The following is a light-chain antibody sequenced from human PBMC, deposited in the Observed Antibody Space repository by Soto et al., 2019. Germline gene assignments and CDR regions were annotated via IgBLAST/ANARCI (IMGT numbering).Light chain of an antibody. CDR2: SNN. CDR3: AAWDDSLNGPV. Sequence: QSVLTQPPSASGTPGQRVTISCSGSSSNIGSNTGNWYQQLPGTAAKLLIYSNNQRPSGVPGRFSGSKSGTSASLAISGLQSEDEADYYCAAWDDSLNGPVFGTGTKLTVL. J-gene: IGLJ1*01. V-gene: IGLV1-44*01. CDR1: SSNIGSNT.